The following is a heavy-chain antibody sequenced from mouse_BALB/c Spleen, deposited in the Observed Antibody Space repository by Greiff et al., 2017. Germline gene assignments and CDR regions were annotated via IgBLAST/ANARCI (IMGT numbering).Heavy chain of an antibody. Sequence: QVQLQQSGADLAKPGASVKMSCKASGYTFTSYWMHWVKQRPGQGLEWIGYINPSTGYTEYNQKFKDKATLTADKSSSTAYMQLSSLTSEDSAVYYCARSILMGAMDYWGQGTSVTVSS. D-gene: IGHD1-1*01. CDR1: GYTFTSYW. J-gene: IGHJ4*01. V-gene: IGHV1-7*01. CDR3: ARSILMGAMDY. CDR2: INPSTGYT.